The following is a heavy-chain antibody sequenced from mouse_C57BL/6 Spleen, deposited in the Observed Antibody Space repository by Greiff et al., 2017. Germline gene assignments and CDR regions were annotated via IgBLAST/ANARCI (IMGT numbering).Heavy chain of an antibody. CDR1: GYTFTDYY. Sequence: VQLQQSGAELVRPGASVKLSCKASGYTFTDYYINWVKQRPGPGLEWIARIYPGSGNTYYNEKFKGKATLTAEKSSSTAYMQLSSLTAKDSAVYFCARGGFAYWGQGTLVTVSA. CDR2: IYPGSGNT. CDR3: ARGGFAY. V-gene: IGHV1-76*01. J-gene: IGHJ3*01.